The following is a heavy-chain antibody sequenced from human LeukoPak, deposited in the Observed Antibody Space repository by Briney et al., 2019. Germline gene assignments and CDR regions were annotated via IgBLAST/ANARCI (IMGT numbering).Heavy chain of an antibody. J-gene: IGHJ4*02. Sequence: ASVTVSCKASGYTFTSCDINWVRQATGQGLEWMGWMNPNSGNTGYGQSFQGRITMSRDISIGTAYMELSNLTSEDTAIYYCTRGSSGRRDNWGQGTLVTVSA. V-gene: IGHV1-8*01. D-gene: IGHD6-19*01. CDR1: GYTFTSCD. CDR3: TRGSSGRRDN. CDR2: MNPNSGNT.